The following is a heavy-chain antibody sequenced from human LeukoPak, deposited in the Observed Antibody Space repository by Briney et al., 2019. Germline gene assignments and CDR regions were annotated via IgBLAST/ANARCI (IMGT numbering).Heavy chain of an antibody. V-gene: IGHV3-53*01. CDR2: ISSGGST. Sequence: GGSLRLSCAASGFTVRINHMSWVRQAPGKGLEWVSVISSGGSTYYADSVKGRFTISRDNSKNTLFLQMNSLRAEDTAVYYCAREFGVTTSNYFDYWGQGTLVTVSS. J-gene: IGHJ4*02. CDR1: GFTVRINH. CDR3: AREFGVTTSNYFDY. D-gene: IGHD1-1*01.